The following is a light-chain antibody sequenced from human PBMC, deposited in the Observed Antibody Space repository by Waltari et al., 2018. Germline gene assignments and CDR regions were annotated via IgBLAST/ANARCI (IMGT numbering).Light chain of an antibody. CDR2: GAF. CDR3: QQYVESPPPLMYT. Sequence: EIVLTQSPGTLSLSPGERATLSCRASQSISSHYLAWYQQKSGQAPRLLIYGAFNRATGIPDRFSGSGSGTDFTLTISGLEPEDFAVYYCQQYVESPPPLMYTFGQGTKLEIK. V-gene: IGKV3-20*01. J-gene: IGKJ2*01. CDR1: QSISSHY.